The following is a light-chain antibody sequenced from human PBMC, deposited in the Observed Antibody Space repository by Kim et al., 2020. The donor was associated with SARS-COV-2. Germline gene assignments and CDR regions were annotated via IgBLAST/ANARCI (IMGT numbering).Light chain of an antibody. CDR3: CSDAGSYTWV. CDR1: SNDVGGYKY. CDR2: EVS. J-gene: IGLJ3*02. V-gene: IGLV2-11*01. Sequence: GQSVTISCTGTSNDVGGYKYVSWYQQHPGKAPKLIIYEVSKRPSGVPDRFSGSKADNTASLTISGLQAEDEADYYCCSDAGSYTWVFGGGTKLTVL.